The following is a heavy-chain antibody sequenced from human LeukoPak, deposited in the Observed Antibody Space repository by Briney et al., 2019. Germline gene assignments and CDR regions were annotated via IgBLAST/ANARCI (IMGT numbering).Heavy chain of an antibody. CDR2: TNGATGNT. J-gene: IGHJ4*02. CDR3: ARSPGGNARTWLDY. CDR1: GYIFTNYA. D-gene: IGHD4-23*01. V-gene: IGHV1-3*02. Sequence: ASVTVSCKASGYIFTNYALHWVRQAPGQRLEWMGWTNGATGNTRFSQDFQGRLTITMDTSARTGYMELSSLRSEDTAVYYCARSPGGNARTWLDYWGRGTLVTVSS.